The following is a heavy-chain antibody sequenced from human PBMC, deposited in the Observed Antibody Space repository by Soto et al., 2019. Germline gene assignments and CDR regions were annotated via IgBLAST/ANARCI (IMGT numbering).Heavy chain of an antibody. Sequence: QMQLVQSGPEVKKPGTSVKVSCKASGFTFTSSAVQWVRQARGQRLEWIGWIVVGSGNTNYAQKFQERVTITRVMSTSTAYMELSSLRSEDTAVYYCAAHVDTAMPTYYYYYYGMDVWGQGTTVTVSS. D-gene: IGHD5-18*01. CDR2: IVVGSGNT. J-gene: IGHJ6*02. V-gene: IGHV1-58*01. CDR3: AAHVDTAMPTYYYYYYGMDV. CDR1: GFTFTSSA.